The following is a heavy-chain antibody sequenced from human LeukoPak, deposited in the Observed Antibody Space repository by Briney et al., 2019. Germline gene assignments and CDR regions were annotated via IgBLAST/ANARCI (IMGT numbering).Heavy chain of an antibody. J-gene: IGHJ4*02. V-gene: IGHV3-20*04. CDR3: AREGVDSSGFRFDY. Sequence: GGSLRLSCAASGFTFDDYGMSWVRQAPGKGLEWVAGINWNGGSTGYADSVKGRFTISRDNDKNSLYLQTNSLRAEDTALYYCAREGVDSSGFRFDYWGQGTLVTVSS. CDR1: GFTFDDYG. D-gene: IGHD3-22*01. CDR2: INWNGGST.